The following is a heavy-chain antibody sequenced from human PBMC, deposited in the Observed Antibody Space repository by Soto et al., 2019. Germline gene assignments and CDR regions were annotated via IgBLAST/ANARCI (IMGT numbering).Heavy chain of an antibody. D-gene: IGHD3-16*01. CDR2: IYYSGST. CDR1: GGSISSGGYY. Sequence: QVQLQESGPGLVKPSQTLSLTCTVSGGSISSGGYYWSWIRQHPGKGLEWIGYIYYSGSTYYNPSLQSRLTISVDTSKNQFSLKLSSVTAADTAVYYCARTVWGIRLFDYWGQGTLVTVSS. V-gene: IGHV4-31*03. J-gene: IGHJ4*02. CDR3: ARTVWGIRLFDY.